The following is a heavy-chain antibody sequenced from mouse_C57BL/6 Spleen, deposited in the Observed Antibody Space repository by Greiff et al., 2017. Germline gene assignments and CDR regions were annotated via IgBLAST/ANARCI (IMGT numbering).Heavy chain of an antibody. D-gene: IGHD1-1*01. CDR3: ARPSDYYGSSYGGYYAMDY. J-gene: IGHJ4*01. V-gene: IGHV1-80*01. CDR1: GYAFSSYW. Sequence: QVQLQQSGPELVKPGASVKISCKASGYAFSSYWMNWVKQRPGKGLEWIGQIYPGDGDTNYNGKFKGKATLTADKSSSTAYMQLSSLTSEDSAVYCCARPSDYYGSSYGGYYAMDYWGQGTSVTVSS. CDR2: IYPGDGDT.